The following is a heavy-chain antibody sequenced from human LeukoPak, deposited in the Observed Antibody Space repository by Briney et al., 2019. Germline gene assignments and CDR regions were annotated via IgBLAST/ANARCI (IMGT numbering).Heavy chain of an antibody. CDR2: IYYSGST. D-gene: IGHD3-9*01. J-gene: IGHJ4*02. Sequence: SQTLSLTCTVSGGSISSGDYYWSWIRQPPGKGLEWIGYIYYSGSTYYNPSHKSRVTISVDTSKNQFSLKLSSVTAADTAVYYCAREQLRGYDILTGQIDYWGQGTLVTVSS. CDR3: AREQLRGYDILTGQIDY. CDR1: GGSISSGDYY. V-gene: IGHV4-30-4*01.